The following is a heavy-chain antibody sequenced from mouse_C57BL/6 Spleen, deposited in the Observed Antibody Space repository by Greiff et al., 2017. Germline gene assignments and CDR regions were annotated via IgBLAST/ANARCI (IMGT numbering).Heavy chain of an antibody. CDR1: GYAFSSSW. D-gene: IGHD1-1*01. J-gene: IGHJ4*01. CDR3: ARRYGSSPYYAMDY. Sequence: QVQLQQSGPELVKPGASVKISCKASGYAFSSSWMNWVKQRPGKGLEWIGRIYPGDGDTNYNGKFKGKATLTADKSSSTAYMQLSSLTSEDSAVYFCARRYGSSPYYAMDYWGQGTSVTVSS. CDR2: IYPGDGDT. V-gene: IGHV1-82*01.